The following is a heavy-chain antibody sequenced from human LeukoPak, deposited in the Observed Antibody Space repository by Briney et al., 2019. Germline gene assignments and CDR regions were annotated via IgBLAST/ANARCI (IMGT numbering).Heavy chain of an antibody. D-gene: IGHD6-13*01. CDR1: GHTFTSYD. CDR3: AREIGEYSSSWYENDY. J-gene: IGHJ4*02. V-gene: IGHV1-8*01. CDR2: MNPNSGNT. Sequence: ASVKVSCKASGHTFTSYDMNWVRQATGQGLEGMGWMNPNSGNTGYAQKFQGRVTMTRNTSISTAYMELSSLRSEDTAVYYCAREIGEYSSSWYENDYWGQGTLVTVSS.